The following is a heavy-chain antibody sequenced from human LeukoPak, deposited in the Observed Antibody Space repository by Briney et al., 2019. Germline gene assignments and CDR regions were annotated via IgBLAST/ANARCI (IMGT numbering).Heavy chain of an antibody. CDR2: ISGSGGST. J-gene: IGHJ5*02. CDR3: AKAYFMGATTGWFDP. Sequence: PGGSLRLSCAASGFTFSSYAMSWVRQAPGKGLEWVSAISGSGGSTYYADSVKGRFTISRDNSKNTLYLQMNSLRAEDTAVHYCAKAYFMGATTGWFDPWGQGTLVTVSS. D-gene: IGHD1-26*01. CDR1: GFTFSSYA. V-gene: IGHV3-23*01.